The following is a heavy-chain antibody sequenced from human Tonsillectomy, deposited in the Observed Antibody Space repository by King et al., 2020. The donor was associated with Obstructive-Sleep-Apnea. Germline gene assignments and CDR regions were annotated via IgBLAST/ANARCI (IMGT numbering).Heavy chain of an antibody. CDR2: IYYSGST. CDR3: AREVGYCGGDCSYYYYYGMDV. CDR1: GGSISSYY. Sequence: QLQESGPGLVKPSETLSLTCTVSGGSISSYYWSWIRQPPGKGLEWIGYIYYSGSTNYNPSLKSRVTISVDTSKNQFSLKLSSVTAADTAVYYCAREVGYCGGDCSYYYYYGMDVWGQGTTVTVSS. V-gene: IGHV4-59*01. D-gene: IGHD2-21*02. J-gene: IGHJ6*02.